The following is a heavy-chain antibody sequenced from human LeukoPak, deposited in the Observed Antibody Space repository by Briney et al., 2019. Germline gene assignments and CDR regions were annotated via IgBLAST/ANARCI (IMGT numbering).Heavy chain of an antibody. CDR1: GGSFSGYY. D-gene: IGHD2-8*01. Sequence: SETLSLTCAVYGGSFSGYYWSWIRQPPGKGLEWIGEINHRGSTNYNPSLKSRVTISVDTSKNQFSLKLSSVTAADTAVYYCASYCTNGVCSTGFDYWGQGTLVTVSS. CDR3: ASYCTNGVCSTGFDY. J-gene: IGHJ4*02. CDR2: INHRGST. V-gene: IGHV4-34*01.